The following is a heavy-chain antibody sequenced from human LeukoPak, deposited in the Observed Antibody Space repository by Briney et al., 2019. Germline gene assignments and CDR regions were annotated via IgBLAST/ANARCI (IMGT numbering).Heavy chain of an antibody. V-gene: IGHV1-46*01. CDR3: ARDILSFAGFDY. CDR2: INPSGGST. D-gene: IGHD2/OR15-2a*01. Sequence: ASVNVSCKSSGYTFTSYYMHWVRQAPGQGLEWMGIINPSGGSTSYAQKFQGRVTMTRDTSTSTVYMELSSLRSEDTAVYYCARDILSFAGFDYWGQGTLVTVSS. CDR1: GYTFTSYY. J-gene: IGHJ4*02.